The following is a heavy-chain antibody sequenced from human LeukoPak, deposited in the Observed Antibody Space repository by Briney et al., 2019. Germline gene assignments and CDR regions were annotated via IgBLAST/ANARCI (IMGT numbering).Heavy chain of an antibody. J-gene: IGHJ3*02. D-gene: IGHD6-19*01. CDR1: GFTFSSYS. V-gene: IGHV3-21*01. CDR2: ISSSSSYI. CDR3: TREPPRGGIAVGQFAFDI. Sequence: PGGSLSLSCAASGFTFSSYSMNWVRQAPGKGLEWVSSISSSSSYIYYADSVKGRFTISRDNAKNSLYLQMNSLRAEDTAVYYCTREPPRGGIAVGQFAFDIWGQGTMVTVSS.